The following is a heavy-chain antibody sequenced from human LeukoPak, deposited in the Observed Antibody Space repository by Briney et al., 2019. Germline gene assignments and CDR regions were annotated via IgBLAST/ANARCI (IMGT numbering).Heavy chain of an antibody. Sequence: SGTLSLTCTVSGGAISGYYWSWIRQPPGKGLEWIGYIFYSGTTNYNPSLKSRVTISIDTSKNQCSLKLSSVTAADTAVYYCARQSLSGSSLSYFDYWGQGTLVTVSS. D-gene: IGHD3-22*01. CDR3: ARQSLSGSSLSYFDY. CDR1: GGAISGYY. J-gene: IGHJ4*02. V-gene: IGHV4-59*01. CDR2: IFYSGTT.